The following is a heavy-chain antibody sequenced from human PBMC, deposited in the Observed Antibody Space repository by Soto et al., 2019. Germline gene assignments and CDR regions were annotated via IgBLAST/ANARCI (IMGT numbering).Heavy chain of an antibody. J-gene: IGHJ6*02. CDR3: AKNYYDFWSGYYSGMDV. CDR2: ISYDGSNK. Sequence: GWSLRLSCAASGFTFSSYGMHWVRQAPGKGLEWVAVISYDGSNKYYADSVKGRFTISRDNSKNTLYLQMNSLRAEDTAVYYCAKNYYDFWSGYYSGMDVWGQGTTVTSP. CDR1: GFTFSSYG. D-gene: IGHD3-3*01. V-gene: IGHV3-30*18.